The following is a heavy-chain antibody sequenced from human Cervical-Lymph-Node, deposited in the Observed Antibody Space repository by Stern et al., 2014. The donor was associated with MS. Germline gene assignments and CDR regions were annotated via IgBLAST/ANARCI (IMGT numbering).Heavy chain of an antibody. CDR2: INAGVGFT. D-gene: IGHD3-16*01. CDR1: GFTFSNYA. J-gene: IGHJ4*02. CDR3: ARTASWAFDY. Sequence: MQLVESGAEVKKPGASVKLSCQASGFTFSNYAMHWVRQAPGQKLEWMGWINAGVGFTKYSQKFQGRVPIYRDTSATTIYMELSSLGFEDTAVYYWARTASWAFDYWGQGALVTISS. V-gene: IGHV1-3*01.